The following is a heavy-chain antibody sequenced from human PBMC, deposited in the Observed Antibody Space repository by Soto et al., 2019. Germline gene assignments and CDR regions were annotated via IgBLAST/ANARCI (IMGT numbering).Heavy chain of an antibody. J-gene: IGHJ4*02. D-gene: IGHD1-26*01. CDR3: VIDRSRRRQGLIAAFDY. CDR1: GFTFSIYA. CDR2: ISYDGTKT. Sequence: QVQLVESGGGVVQPGRPLRVSCAASGFTFSIYAMHWVRQAPGTGLEWVAVISYDGTKTYYADSVKGRFTISRDNSKNTVYLQMNTLRDEVTAVYYCVIDRSRRRQGLIAAFDYWGQGTVVTVSP. V-gene: IGHV3-30*03.